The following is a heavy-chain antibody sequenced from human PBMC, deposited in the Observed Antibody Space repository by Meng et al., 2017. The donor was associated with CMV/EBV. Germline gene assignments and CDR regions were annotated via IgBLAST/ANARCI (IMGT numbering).Heavy chain of an antibody. CDR3: ARDDCSGGTCSPGDP. CDR2: IYYSGTT. Sequence: SEILSPTCTVSGASANSGIYYWSWIRQPPGKGLEWIGYIYYSGTTNYNPSLKSQVTISADTSKNQFSLKLTSVTAADAAIYYCARDDCSGGTCSPGDPWGQGTLVTVSS. D-gene: IGHD2-15*01. V-gene: IGHV4-61*01. J-gene: IGHJ5*02. CDR1: GASANSGIYY.